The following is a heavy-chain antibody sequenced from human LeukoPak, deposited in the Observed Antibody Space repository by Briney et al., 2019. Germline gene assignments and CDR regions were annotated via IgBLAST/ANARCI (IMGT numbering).Heavy chain of an antibody. Sequence: ASVKVSCKASGYTFTSYYMHWVRQAPGQGLEWMGIINPSGGSTSYAQKFQGRVTMTRDTSTSTVYMELSSLRSEDTAVYYCARAVGYYGSGSSNDYWGQGTLVTVSS. CDR1: GYTFTSYY. V-gene: IGHV1-46*01. CDR3: ARAVGYYGSGSSNDY. J-gene: IGHJ4*02. D-gene: IGHD3-10*01. CDR2: INPSGGST.